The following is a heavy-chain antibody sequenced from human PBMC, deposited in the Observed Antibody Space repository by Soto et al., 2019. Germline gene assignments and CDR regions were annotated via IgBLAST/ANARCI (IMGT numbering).Heavy chain of an antibody. V-gene: IGHV4-39*01. D-gene: IGHD1-20*01. CDR3: ATSQKGYNWNYFDH. J-gene: IGHJ4*02. CDR1: GASISGSYYY. Sequence: SETLSLTCAVSGASISGSYYYWAWLRQSPGKGPEWIGSVFYTGFTSYNPSLESRASVSVDTSKSQFSLKLSAVTAADTAVYYCATSQKGYNWNYFDHWGQGALVTVSS. CDR2: VFYTGFT.